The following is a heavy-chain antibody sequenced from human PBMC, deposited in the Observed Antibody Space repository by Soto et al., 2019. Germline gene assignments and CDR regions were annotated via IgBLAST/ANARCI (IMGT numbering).Heavy chain of an antibody. D-gene: IGHD5-18*01. CDR2: SHYSGNT. CDR3: ARGASEYSYGYWFVL. Sequence: PSETLSLTCTVSGGSIITHYWSWIRQPPGKGLEWIGYSHYSGNTDYNPSLRSRVTMAVDTSKSQVSLNLNSVTAADTAIYYCARGASEYSYGYWFVLWGPGILVTVSS. V-gene: IGHV4-59*11. J-gene: IGHJ5*02. CDR1: GGSIITHY.